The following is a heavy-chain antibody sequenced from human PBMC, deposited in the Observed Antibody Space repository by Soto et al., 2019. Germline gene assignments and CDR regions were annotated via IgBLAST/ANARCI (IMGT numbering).Heavy chain of an antibody. V-gene: IGHV4-30-2*01. D-gene: IGHD1-26*01. CDR3: ARGRGSDSCEY. J-gene: IGHJ4*01. CDR1: GASISYGNYA. CDR2: INHLETT. Sequence: SETLSLTCTVSGASISYGNYAWSWIRHTPGKGLEWIGYINHLETTFYNPSFESRLTLSIDRAKNQFSLNLNSMSAADRAVYFCARGRGSDSCEYWGQGTMVNVSA.